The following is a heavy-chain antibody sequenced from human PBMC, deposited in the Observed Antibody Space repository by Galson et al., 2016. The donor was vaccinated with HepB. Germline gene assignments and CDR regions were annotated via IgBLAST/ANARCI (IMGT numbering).Heavy chain of an antibody. D-gene: IGHD3-9*01. CDR1: GFTFSDYA. J-gene: IGHJ4*02. CDR3: VRDHDWAFDY. V-gene: IGHV3-48*01. CDR2: NSRENNRI. Sequence: SLRLSCAASGFTFSDYAMNWVRQAPGKGLEWISHNSRENNRIDYADSVKGRFTVSRDNGENSLYLQMNSLRVEDTAVYYCVRDHDWAFDYWGQGLLVTVSS.